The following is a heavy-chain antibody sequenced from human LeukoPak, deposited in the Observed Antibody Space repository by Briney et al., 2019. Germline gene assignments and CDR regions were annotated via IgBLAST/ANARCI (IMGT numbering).Heavy chain of an antibody. V-gene: IGHV3-33*06. CDR3: AKDHRGYCSGGSCGGIDY. D-gene: IGHD2-15*01. CDR1: GFTFSSYG. Sequence: PGGSLRLSCAASGFTFSSYGMHWVRQAPGKGLEWVAVIWYDGSNKYYADSVKGRFTISRDNSKNTLYLQMNSLRAEDTAVYYCAKDHRGYCSGGSCGGIDYWGQGTLVTVSS. CDR2: IWYDGSNK. J-gene: IGHJ4*02.